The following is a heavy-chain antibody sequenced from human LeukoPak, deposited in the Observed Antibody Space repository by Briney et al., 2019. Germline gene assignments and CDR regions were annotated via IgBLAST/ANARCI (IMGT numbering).Heavy chain of an antibody. CDR3: AKARRSGSYSGSFDL. CDR1: GFTFSSYE. Sequence: GGSLRLSCAASGFTFSSYEMNWVRQAPGKGLEWVSGISWNSGSIGYADSVKGRFTVSRDNAKNSLYLQMNSLRAEDVALYYCAKARRSGSYSGSFDLWGRGTLVTVSS. CDR2: ISWNSGSI. J-gene: IGHJ2*01. D-gene: IGHD1-26*01. V-gene: IGHV3-9*03.